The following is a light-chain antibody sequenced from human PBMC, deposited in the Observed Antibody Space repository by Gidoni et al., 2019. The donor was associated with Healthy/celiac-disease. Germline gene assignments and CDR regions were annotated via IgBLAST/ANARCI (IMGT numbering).Light chain of an antibody. CDR3: QQSYSTPRT. V-gene: IGKV1-39*01. Sequence: DIQMTQSPSSLSAPVGDRVTITCRASQSISSYLNWYQQKPGKAPKLLIYAASNLQSGVPSRFSGSGSGTDFTLTISSLQPEDFATYYCQQSYSTPRTFGQGTKLEIK. CDR1: QSISSY. J-gene: IGKJ2*01. CDR2: AAS.